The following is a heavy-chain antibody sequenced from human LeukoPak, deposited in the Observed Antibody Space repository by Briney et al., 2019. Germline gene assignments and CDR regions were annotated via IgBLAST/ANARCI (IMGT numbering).Heavy chain of an antibody. CDR2: INHSGST. V-gene: IGHV4-34*01. CDR3: ASGELLLDP. Sequence: PGGSLRLSCAASGFTVSSNYMSWIRQPPGKGLEWIGEINHSGSTNYNPSLKSRVTISVDTSKNQFSLKLSSVTAADTAVYYCASGELLLDPWGQGTLVTVSS. D-gene: IGHD1-26*01. J-gene: IGHJ5*02. CDR1: GFTVSSNY.